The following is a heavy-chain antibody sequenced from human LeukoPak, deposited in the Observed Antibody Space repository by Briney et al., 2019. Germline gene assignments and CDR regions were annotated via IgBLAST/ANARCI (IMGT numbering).Heavy chain of an antibody. CDR2: IIPIFGTA. Sequence: GSSVKVSCKASGGTFSSYAISWVRQAPGQGLEWMGGIIPIFGTANYAQKFQGRVTITTDESTSTAYMELSSLRSEDTAVYYCARDQVAAAEVIVFRYAFDIWGQGTMVTVSS. D-gene: IGHD6-13*01. CDR1: GGTFSSYA. J-gene: IGHJ3*02. CDR3: ARDQVAAAEVIVFRYAFDI. V-gene: IGHV1-69*05.